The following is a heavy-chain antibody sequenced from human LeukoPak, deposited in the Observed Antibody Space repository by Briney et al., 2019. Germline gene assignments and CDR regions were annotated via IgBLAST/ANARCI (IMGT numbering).Heavy chain of an antibody. CDR1: GFTFSSYA. Sequence: PGGSLRLSCATSGFTFSSYAMSWVRQAPGKGLEWVSTISPSGGVTFYSDSVRGRFTISRDYSKDTLFLQMNSLRAEDTALYYCARSGYSSGWDWDYWGQGTLVTVSS. CDR3: ARSGYSSGWDWDY. CDR2: ISPSGGVT. D-gene: IGHD6-19*01. J-gene: IGHJ4*02. V-gene: IGHV3-23*01.